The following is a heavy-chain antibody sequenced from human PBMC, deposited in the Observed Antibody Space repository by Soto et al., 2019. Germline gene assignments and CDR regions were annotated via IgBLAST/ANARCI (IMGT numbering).Heavy chain of an antibody. Sequence: GGSLRLSCAASGFTFSSYGMHWVRQAPGKGLEWVAVIWYDGSNKYYADSVKGRFTISRDNSKNTLYLQMNSLRAEDTAVYYCARPVEGSSSYYYYYGMDVWGQGTTVTVSS. CDR1: GFTFSSYG. CDR3: ARPVEGSSSYYYYYGMDV. D-gene: IGHD6-6*01. CDR2: IWYDGSNK. J-gene: IGHJ6*02. V-gene: IGHV3-33*01.